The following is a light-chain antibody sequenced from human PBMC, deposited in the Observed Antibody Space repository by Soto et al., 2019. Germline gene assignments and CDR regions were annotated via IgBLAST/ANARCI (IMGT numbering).Light chain of an antibody. CDR3: QHYNSYSEA. Sequence: DIQMTQSPSTLSGSVGYRVTITFRASQTISSWLAWYQQKPGKAPKLLIYKASTLKSGVPSGFSGSGSGTEFTLTISSLQPDDFATYYCQHYNSYSEAFGQGTKVDIK. J-gene: IGKJ1*01. V-gene: IGKV1-5*03. CDR2: KAS. CDR1: QTISSW.